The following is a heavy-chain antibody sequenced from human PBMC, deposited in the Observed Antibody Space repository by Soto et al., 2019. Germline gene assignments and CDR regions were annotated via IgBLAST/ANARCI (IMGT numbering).Heavy chain of an antibody. Sequence: QVQLVESGGGLVKPGGSLRLSCAASGFTFSDYYMSWIRQAPGKGLEWVSYLSSSGSTIYYADSVKGRFTISRDNAKNSQYLQMNSLRAEDTAVYYCARGNWNDEEYYYYYYMDVWGKGTTVTVSS. J-gene: IGHJ6*03. CDR2: LSSSGSTI. CDR3: ARGNWNDEEYYYYYYMDV. V-gene: IGHV3-11*01. D-gene: IGHD1-20*01. CDR1: GFTFSDYY.